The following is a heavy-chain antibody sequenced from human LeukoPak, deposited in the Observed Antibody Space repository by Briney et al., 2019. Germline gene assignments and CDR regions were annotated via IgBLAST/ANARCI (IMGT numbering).Heavy chain of an antibody. V-gene: IGHV4-34*01. Sequence: SETLSLTCAVYGGSFSGYYWSWIRQPPGKGLEWIGEINHSGSTNYNPSLKSRVTIAVETSNNQYSLKLSSVTAADTAVYYCAGLIRPGWFDPWGQGTLVTVSS. D-gene: IGHD1-14*01. CDR1: GGSFSGYY. CDR3: AGLIRPGWFDP. CDR2: INHSGST. J-gene: IGHJ5*02.